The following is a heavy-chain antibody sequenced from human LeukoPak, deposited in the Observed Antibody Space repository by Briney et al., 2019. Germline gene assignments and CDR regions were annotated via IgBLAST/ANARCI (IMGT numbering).Heavy chain of an antibody. CDR3: ARTYCIGSSCPGVFEY. CDR2: ISDSGGRT. V-gene: IGHV3-23*01. CDR1: GFPFSSYA. J-gene: IGHJ4*02. Sequence: GGSLRLSCAASGFPFSSYAMSWVRQAPGKGLEWVSVISDSGGRTYSAASVKGRFTISRDNSMDTLYLQMNSLRAEDTAVYYCARTYCIGSSCPGVFEYWGQGTLATASS. D-gene: IGHD2-15*01.